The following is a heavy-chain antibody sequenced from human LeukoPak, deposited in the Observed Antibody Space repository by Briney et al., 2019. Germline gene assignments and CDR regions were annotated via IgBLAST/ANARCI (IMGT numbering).Heavy chain of an antibody. Sequence: GGSLRLSCPASGFSFSSFGMHWVLQAPGKGLEYVSGISANGGRTYYANSVKGRFTISRDNSKNTLYLHLGSLRPEDMAVYYCARGTRFITVSGTSLSFDPWGQGILVIVSS. J-gene: IGHJ5*02. CDR3: ARGTRFITVSGTSLSFDP. V-gene: IGHV3-64*01. CDR1: GFSFSSFG. CDR2: ISANGGRT. D-gene: IGHD6-19*01.